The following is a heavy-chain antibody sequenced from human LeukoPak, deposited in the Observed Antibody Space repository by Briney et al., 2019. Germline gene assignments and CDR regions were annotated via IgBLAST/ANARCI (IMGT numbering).Heavy chain of an antibody. Sequence: GGSLRLSCRASGFTVSNNYINWFGQSPGKGLEGGAGISGRGSGNDYANSVKGRLTIPRDNYKKTVYLQMHSPRAEDTALYYCAKDVRGSNRPVDYWGQGTLVTVSS. D-gene: IGHD3-10*02. CDR2: ISGRGSGN. CDR1: GFTVSNNY. CDR3: AKDVRGSNRPVDY. V-gene: IGHV3-23*01. J-gene: IGHJ4*02.